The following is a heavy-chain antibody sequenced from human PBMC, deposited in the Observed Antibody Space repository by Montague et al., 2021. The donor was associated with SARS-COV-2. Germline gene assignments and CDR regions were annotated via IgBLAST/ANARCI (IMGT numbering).Heavy chain of an antibody. V-gene: IGHV4-39*07. J-gene: IGHJ3*01. CDR2: INHSGSS. CDR1: GGSISTTNYY. Sequence: SETLSLTCAVSGGSISTTNYYWAWIRQPPGKGLEWIGEINHSGSSNYNPSLESRVTMSVDTYKNQFSLRLNSVSAADTAVYYCARAPVTIFGVLIMLPAAGAVDVWGQGTTVTVSS. D-gene: IGHD3-3*01. CDR3: ARAPVTIFGVLIMLPAAGAVDV.